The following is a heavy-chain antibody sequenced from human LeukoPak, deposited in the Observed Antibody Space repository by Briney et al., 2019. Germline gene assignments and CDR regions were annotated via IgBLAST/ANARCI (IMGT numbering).Heavy chain of an antibody. D-gene: IGHD6-6*01. Sequence: GGSLRLSCVASGFSFSTYSMNWVRQAPGKGLEWISYISVYNNIRYADSVKGRFTISRDNSENIVYLQMNNLRAEDTAVYYCARSSYSSSSSVWGQGTMVTVSS. CDR3: ARSSYSSSSSV. J-gene: IGHJ3*01. V-gene: IGHV3-21*05. CDR2: ISVYNNI. CDR1: GFSFSTYS.